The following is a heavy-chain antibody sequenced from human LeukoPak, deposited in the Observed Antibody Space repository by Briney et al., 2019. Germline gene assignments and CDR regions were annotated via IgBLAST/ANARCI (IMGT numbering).Heavy chain of an antibody. V-gene: IGHV1-2*02. J-gene: IGHJ3*02. CDR2: INPNSGGT. Sequence: ASVKVSCKASGYTFTGYYMHWVRQAPGQGLEWMGWINPNSGGTNYAQKFQGRVTMTRDTSISTAYMELSRLRSDDTAVYYCARAGWYNWNDEDAFDIWGQGTMVTVSS. CDR1: GYTFTGYY. D-gene: IGHD1-20*01. CDR3: ARAGWYNWNDEDAFDI.